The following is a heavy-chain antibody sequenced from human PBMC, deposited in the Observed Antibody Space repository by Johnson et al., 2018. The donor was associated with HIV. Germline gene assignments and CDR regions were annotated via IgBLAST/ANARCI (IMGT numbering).Heavy chain of an antibody. Sequence: QVQLVESGGGVVQHGRSLRLSCVASGFTISNYGMHWVRQAPGKGLEWVAVMWYDGSNKYYADSVNGRFTISRDFSDNTLFLQMDSLRAEDTAMYYCSRDKPPNGDFDFWGQGTMVTVSS. CDR3: SRDKPPNGDFDF. CDR2: MWYDGSNK. J-gene: IGHJ3*01. V-gene: IGHV3-33*01. D-gene: IGHD4-17*01. CDR1: GFTISNYG.